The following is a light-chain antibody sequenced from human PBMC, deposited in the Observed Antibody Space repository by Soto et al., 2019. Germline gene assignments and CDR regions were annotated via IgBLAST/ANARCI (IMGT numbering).Light chain of an antibody. CDR2: SAY. J-gene: IGLJ3*02. CDR1: SGSVSASYG. Sequence: QTVVPQGPSFSVSPGGTVTLTCGLSSGSVSASYGPSWYQQTPGQAPRRLIYSAYTRSSGVPDRFSGSILGNKAALTITGAQADDESDYYCVLYLGSGIWVFGGGTKLTVL. V-gene: IGLV8-61*01. CDR3: VLYLGSGIWV.